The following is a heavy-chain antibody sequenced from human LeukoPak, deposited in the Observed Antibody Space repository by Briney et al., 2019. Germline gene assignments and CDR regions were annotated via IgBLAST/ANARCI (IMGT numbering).Heavy chain of an antibody. CDR1: GGSISSYY. CDR3: ARVRDSAYDADFDY. J-gene: IGHJ4*02. V-gene: IGHV4-59*01. Sequence: PSETLSLTCTVAGGSISSYYWSWIRQPPGKGLEWIGYIYYSGSTNYNPFLKSRVTISVDTSKNQFSLKLSSVTAADTAVYYCARVRDSAYDADFDYWGQGTLVTVSS. CDR2: IYYSGST. D-gene: IGHD5-12*01.